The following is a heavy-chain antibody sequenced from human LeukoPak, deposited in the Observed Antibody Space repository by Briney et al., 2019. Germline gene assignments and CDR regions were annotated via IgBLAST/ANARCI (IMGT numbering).Heavy chain of an antibody. J-gene: IGHJ4*02. V-gene: IGHV1-24*01. CDR3: ATNVGSGWYGSKAH. CDR2: FDPEDGET. D-gene: IGHD6-19*01. CDR1: GYTLTELS. Sequence: ASVKVSCKVSGYTLTELSMHWVRQAPGKGLEWMGGFDPEDGETIYAQKFQGRVTMTEDTSTDTAYMELSSLRSEDTAVYYRATNVGSGWYGSKAHWGQGTLVTVSS.